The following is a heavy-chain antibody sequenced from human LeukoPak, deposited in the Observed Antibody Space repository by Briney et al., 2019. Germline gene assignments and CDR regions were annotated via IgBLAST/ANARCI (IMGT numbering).Heavy chain of an antibody. D-gene: IGHD5-18*01. J-gene: IGHJ4*02. CDR3: ARERDTALAPYLDY. CDR2: ISTYNGDT. Sequence: ASVKVSCKTSGYTFIRYSIGWVRQAPGQGLEWMGWISTYNGDTKYAQKFQDRVTMTTDTSTSTAYLEMRRLRFDDTAVYFCARERDTALAPYLDYGGQGTLLTVSS. CDR1: GYTFIRYS. V-gene: IGHV1-18*01.